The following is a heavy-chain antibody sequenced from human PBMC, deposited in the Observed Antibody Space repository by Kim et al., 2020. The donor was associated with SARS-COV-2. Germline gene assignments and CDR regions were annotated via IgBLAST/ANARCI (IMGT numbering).Heavy chain of an antibody. CDR3: ARYPPFYYFDY. J-gene: IGHJ4*02. V-gene: IGHV4-34*01. CDR2: INHSGST. Sequence: SETLSLTCAVYGGSFSGYYWSWIRQPPGKGLEWIGEINHSGSTNYNPSLKSRVTISVDTSKNQFSLKLSSVTAADTAVYYCARYPPFYYFDYWGQGTLVTVSS. CDR1: GGSFSGYY.